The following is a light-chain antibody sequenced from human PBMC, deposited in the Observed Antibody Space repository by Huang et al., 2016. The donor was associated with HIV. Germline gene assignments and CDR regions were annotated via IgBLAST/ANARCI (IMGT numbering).Light chain of an antibody. J-gene: IGKJ3*01. Sequence: EIVMTQSPATLSVSPGERATLSCRASQSVSSNLAWYQQNPGQAPRLLIYGASTRATGIPARFSGGGSGTEFTLTISSLQSEDFAVYYCQQYNNWPKVFTFGTGTKVDIK. CDR2: GAS. V-gene: IGKV3-15*01. CDR1: QSVSSN. CDR3: QQYNNWPKVFT.